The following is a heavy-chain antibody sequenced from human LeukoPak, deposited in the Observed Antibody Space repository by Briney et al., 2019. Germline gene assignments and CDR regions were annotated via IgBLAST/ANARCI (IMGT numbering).Heavy chain of an antibody. CDR1: GHTFTTYP. Sequence: ASLKVYCKASGHTFTTYPINWVRQAPGQGLEWMGWINTNTGNPTYAQGFTGRFVFSLDTSVTTAYLQISSLKPEDTAVYYCARVIKGAYYYALDVWGQGTTVTVSS. CDR2: INTNTGNP. CDR3: ARVIKGAYYYALDV. J-gene: IGHJ6*02. V-gene: IGHV7-4-1*02.